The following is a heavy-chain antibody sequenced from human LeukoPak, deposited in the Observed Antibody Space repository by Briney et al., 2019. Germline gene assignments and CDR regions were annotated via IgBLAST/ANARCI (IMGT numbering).Heavy chain of an antibody. Sequence: SETLSLTCTVSGGSISSYYWSWIRQPPGKGLGWIGYIYYSGSTNYNPSLKSRVTISVDTSKNQFSLKLSSVTGADTAVYYCARQGVGSSGWRIGNFDYWGQGTLVTVSS. J-gene: IGHJ4*02. CDR2: IYYSGST. CDR1: GGSISSYY. V-gene: IGHV4-59*08. D-gene: IGHD6-19*01. CDR3: ARQGVGSSGWRIGNFDY.